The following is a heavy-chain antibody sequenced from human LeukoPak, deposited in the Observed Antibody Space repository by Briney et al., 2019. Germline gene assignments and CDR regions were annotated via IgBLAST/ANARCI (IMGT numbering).Heavy chain of an antibody. CDR1: GFTFSSYG. J-gene: IGHJ2*01. V-gene: IGHV3-30*18. CDR2: ISYDGSNK. D-gene: IGHD3-16*02. CDR3: AKAGSPSPVIWYFDL. Sequence: GGSLRLYCAASGFTFSSYGMHWGRQAPGKGLEWVAVISYDGSNKYYADSVKGRFTISRDNSKNTLYLQMNSLRAEDTAVYYCAKAGSPSPVIWYFDLWGRGTLVTVSS.